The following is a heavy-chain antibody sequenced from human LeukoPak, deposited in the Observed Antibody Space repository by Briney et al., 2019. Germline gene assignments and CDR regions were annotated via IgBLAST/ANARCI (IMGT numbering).Heavy chain of an antibody. V-gene: IGHV1-2*02. CDR3: ANRHGAYDSDPSGDY. CDR1: GYTFTGYY. Sequence: ASVKVSCKASGYTFTGYYMYWVRQAPGQGLDWMGWINPKSGGTNYAQKFQGRVTTTRDTSISTAYMELRRLRSDDTAVYYCANRHGAYDSDPSGDYWGQGTPVTVSS. J-gene: IGHJ4*02. D-gene: IGHD3-22*01. CDR2: INPKSGGT.